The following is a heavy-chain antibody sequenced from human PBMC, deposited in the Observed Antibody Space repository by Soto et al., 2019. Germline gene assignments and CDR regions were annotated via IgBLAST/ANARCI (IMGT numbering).Heavy chain of an antibody. Sequence: QVQLQQWGAGLLKPSETLSLTCAVYGGSFSGYYWTWIRQPPGAGLEWIGEINHSGSTNYNPSLKSRVTISVDTSKTQFCLRLTSVTAANTVVYYCARENTAGRVDYWGQGTRVTVSS. V-gene: IGHV4-34*01. CDR1: GGSFSGYY. CDR3: ARENTAGRVDY. CDR2: INHSGST. D-gene: IGHD2-8*02. J-gene: IGHJ4*02.